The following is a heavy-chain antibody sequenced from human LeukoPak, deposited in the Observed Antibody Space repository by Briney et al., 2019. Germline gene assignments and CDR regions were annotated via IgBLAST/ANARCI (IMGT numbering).Heavy chain of an antibody. CDR2: VTYDGRNE. CDR3: ARDVLRYFDWLSFSPYFDN. V-gene: IGHV3-30*03. D-gene: IGHD3-9*01. J-gene: IGHJ4*02. Sequence: PGGSLRLSCVGSEFTLSSYWMRWVRQAPGKGLEWVAAVTYDGRNEYYADSVKGRFTISRDSSHVYLQLNSLRPEDTAVYYCARDVLRYFDWLSFSPYFDNWGQGTLVTVSP. CDR1: EFTLSSYW.